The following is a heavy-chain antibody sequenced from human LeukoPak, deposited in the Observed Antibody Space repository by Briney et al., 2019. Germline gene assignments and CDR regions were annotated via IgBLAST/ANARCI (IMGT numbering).Heavy chain of an antibody. CDR1: GYTFTSYD. CDR3: ARVYDYVWGSYRYNPDAFDI. V-gene: IGHV1-8*01. CDR2: KNPNSGNT. D-gene: IGHD3-16*02. J-gene: IGHJ3*02. Sequence: GASVKVSCKASGYTFTSYDINWVRQATGQGLEWMGWKNPNSGNTGYAQKFQGRVTMTRNTSISTACMELSSLRSEDTAVYYCARVYDYVWGSYRYNPDAFDIWGQGTMVTVSS.